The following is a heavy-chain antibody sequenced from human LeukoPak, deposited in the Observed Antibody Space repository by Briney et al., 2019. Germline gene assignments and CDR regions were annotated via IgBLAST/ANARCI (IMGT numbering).Heavy chain of an antibody. Sequence: GGSLRLSCAASGFTFSHYWMFWVRQAPGKGLEWVANIKLDGSEKYYVDSVKGRFTISRDNADNSVYLQMNSLRADDSAVYFCARGYMDVWGRGTTVTVSS. J-gene: IGHJ6*03. CDR1: GFTFSHYW. CDR2: IKLDGSEK. V-gene: IGHV3-7*01. CDR3: ARGYMDV.